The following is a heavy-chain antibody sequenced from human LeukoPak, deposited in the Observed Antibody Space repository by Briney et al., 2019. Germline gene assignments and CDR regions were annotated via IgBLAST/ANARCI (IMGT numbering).Heavy chain of an antibody. D-gene: IGHD6-19*01. J-gene: IGHJ4*02. Sequence: SQTLSLTXTVSGGSISSGSYYWSWIRQPAGKGLEWIGRIYTSGSTNYNPSLKSRVTISVDTSKNQFSLKLSSVTAADTAVYYCASSDSSGWARYFDYWGQGTLVTVSS. CDR2: IYTSGST. CDR3: ASSDSSGWARYFDY. V-gene: IGHV4-61*02. CDR1: GGSISSGSYY.